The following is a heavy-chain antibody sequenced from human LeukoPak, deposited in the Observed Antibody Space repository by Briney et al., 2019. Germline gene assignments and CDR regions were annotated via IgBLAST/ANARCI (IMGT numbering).Heavy chain of an antibody. CDR3: ARDTGPAVRGVMGEDY. CDR2: ISYDGSNK. CDR1: GFTFSSYA. J-gene: IGHJ4*02. Sequence: GRSLRLSCAASGFTFSSYAMHWVRQAPGKGLEWVAVISYDGSNKYYADSVKGRFTISRDNSKNTLYLQMNSLGAEDTAVYYCARDTGPAVRGVMGEDYWGQGTLVTVSS. D-gene: IGHD3-10*01. V-gene: IGHV3-30-3*01.